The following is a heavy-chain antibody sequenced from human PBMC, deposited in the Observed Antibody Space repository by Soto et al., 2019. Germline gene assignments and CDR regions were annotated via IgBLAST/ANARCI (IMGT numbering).Heavy chain of an antibody. CDR3: GSFRARYYYASSGYPGD. D-gene: IGHD3-22*01. CDR2: IYYSGST. V-gene: IGHV4-39*01. Sequence: QLQLQESGPGLVKPSETLSLTCTVSGGSISSSSYYWGWIRQPPGKGLEWIGSIYYSGSTYYNPSLMSRVTITVDTPMNQFSLKLSSVPASDTAVYYCGSFRARYYYASSGYPGDWCQGSLVCVYS. J-gene: IGHJ4*02. CDR1: GGSISSSSYY.